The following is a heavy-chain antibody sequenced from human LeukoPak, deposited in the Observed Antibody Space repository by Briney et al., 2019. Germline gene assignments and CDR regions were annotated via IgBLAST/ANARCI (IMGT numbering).Heavy chain of an antibody. Sequence: ASVKVSCKASGYTFTGYYMHWVRQAPVQGLEWMGWINPNSGGTNYAQKFQGWVTMTRDTSISTAYMELSRLRSDDTAVYYCARGDYYGSGTEYWGQGTLVTVSS. V-gene: IGHV1-2*04. J-gene: IGHJ4*02. CDR2: INPNSGGT. CDR1: GYTFTGYY. CDR3: ARGDYYGSGTEY. D-gene: IGHD3-10*01.